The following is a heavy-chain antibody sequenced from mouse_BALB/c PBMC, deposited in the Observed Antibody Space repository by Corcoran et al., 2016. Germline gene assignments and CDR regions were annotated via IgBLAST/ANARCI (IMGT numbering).Heavy chain of an antibody. Sequence: QIQLVQSGPELKKPGETVKISCKASGYTFTNYGMNWVKQAPGKGLKWMGWINTYTGEPTYADDFKGRFAFSLETSASTAYLQINNLKNEDTATYFCAIRFGYYYAMDYGGQGTSVTVSS. CDR2: INTYTGEP. V-gene: IGHV9-3-1*01. D-gene: IGHD2-2*01. CDR3: AIRFGYYYAMDY. CDR1: GYTFTNYG. J-gene: IGHJ4*01.